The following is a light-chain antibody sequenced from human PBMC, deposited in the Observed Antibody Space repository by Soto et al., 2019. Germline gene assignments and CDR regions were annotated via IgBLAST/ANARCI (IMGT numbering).Light chain of an antibody. Sequence: EIVLTQSPATLPLSPGERATLSCRASQSVTGSVAWYQQRPGQAPRLLIYDTSNRATGIPSRFSGGWSGTDFTLSISSLEPEDSAVYYCQQRANFGQGTRLEI. CDR2: DTS. V-gene: IGKV3-11*01. J-gene: IGKJ5*01. CDR1: QSVTGS. CDR3: QQRAN.